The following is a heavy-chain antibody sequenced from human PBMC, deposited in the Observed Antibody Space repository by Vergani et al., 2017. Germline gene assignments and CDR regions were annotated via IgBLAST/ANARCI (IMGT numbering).Heavy chain of an antibody. Sequence: QVQLVQSGAEVKKPGSSVKVSCKASGGTFSSYAISWVRQAPGQGLEWMGRIIPIFGTANYAQKFQGRATITADESTSTAYMELSSLRSEDTAVYYCASWGGVGYRKTPDYFDYWGHGTLVTVSS. V-gene: IGHV1-69*13. CDR1: GGTFSSYA. CDR3: ASWGGVGYRKTPDYFDY. J-gene: IGHJ4*01. CDR2: IIPIFGTA. D-gene: IGHD1-14*01.